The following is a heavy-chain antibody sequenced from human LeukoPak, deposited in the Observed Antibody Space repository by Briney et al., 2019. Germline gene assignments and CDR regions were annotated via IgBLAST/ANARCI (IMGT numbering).Heavy chain of an antibody. Sequence: SETLSLTCTVSGGSISSYYWSWIRQPPGKGLEWIGYIYYSGSTNYNPSLKSRVAISVDTSMNQFSLKLSSVTAADTAVYYCARGIFGVVPKTFDYWGQGTLVTVSS. V-gene: IGHV4-59*01. CDR2: IYYSGST. CDR3: ARGIFGVVPKTFDY. CDR1: GGSISSYY. J-gene: IGHJ4*02. D-gene: IGHD3-3*01.